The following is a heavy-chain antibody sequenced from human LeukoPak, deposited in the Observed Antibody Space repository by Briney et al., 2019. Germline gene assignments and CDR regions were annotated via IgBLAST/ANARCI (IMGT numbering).Heavy chain of an antibody. CDR2: ITPSSTYI. Sequence: KTGGSLRLSCAASGFTFSSYSMNWVRQAPGKGLEWVSSITPSSTYIYYADSVKGRFTISRDNAKYSLYLQMNSLRVEDTAVYYCASSSGRYIDWGQGTLVTVSS. J-gene: IGHJ4*02. CDR3: ASSSGRYID. V-gene: IGHV3-21*01. D-gene: IGHD6-19*01. CDR1: GFTFSSYS.